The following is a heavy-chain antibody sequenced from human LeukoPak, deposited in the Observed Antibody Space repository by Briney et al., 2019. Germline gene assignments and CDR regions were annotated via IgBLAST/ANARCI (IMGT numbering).Heavy chain of an antibody. CDR1: GFTFSSYA. Sequence: PGGSLRLSCAASGFTFSSYAMHWVRQAPGKGLEWVAVISYDGSNKYYADSVKGRFTISRDNSKNTLYLQMNSLRAEDTAVYYCARDSTGTPGIHYYYYGMDVWGQGTTVTVSS. J-gene: IGHJ6*02. CDR3: ARDSTGTPGIHYYYYGMDV. V-gene: IGHV3-30-3*01. D-gene: IGHD2-2*01. CDR2: ISYDGSNK.